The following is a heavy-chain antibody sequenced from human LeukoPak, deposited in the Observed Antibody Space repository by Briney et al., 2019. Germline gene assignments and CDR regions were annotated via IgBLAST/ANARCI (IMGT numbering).Heavy chain of an antibody. V-gene: IGHV1-18*01. Sequence: ASVKVSCKASGYTFTSYGISWVRQAPGQGLEWMGWISAYNGNTNYAQKLRGRVTMTTDTSTSTAYMELRSLRSDDTAVYYCAILPPRFGEPPDAFDIWGQGTMVTVSS. CDR1: GYTFTSYG. CDR2: ISAYNGNT. D-gene: IGHD3-10*01. J-gene: IGHJ3*02. CDR3: AILPPRFGEPPDAFDI.